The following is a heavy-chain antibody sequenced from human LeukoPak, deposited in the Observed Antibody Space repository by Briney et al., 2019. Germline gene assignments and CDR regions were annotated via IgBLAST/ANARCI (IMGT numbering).Heavy chain of an antibody. V-gene: IGHV1-24*01. J-gene: IGHJ4*02. D-gene: IGHD5-18*01. CDR2: FDPEDGAR. CDR3: ATGYTYDYSLY. CDR1: GDTVTGFS. Sequence: ASVKVSCKVSGDTVTGFSIHWVRQAPGHGLEWMGGFDPEDGARIFAQKFQGRVTTTEDTSTDTAYMDLSSLRSEDTAVYYCATGYTYDYSLYWGQGTLVTVSS.